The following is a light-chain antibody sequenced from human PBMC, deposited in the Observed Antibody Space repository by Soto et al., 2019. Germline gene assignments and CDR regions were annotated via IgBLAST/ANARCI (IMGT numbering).Light chain of an antibody. J-gene: IGLJ2*01. CDR1: KLGDKY. CDR2: QDE. CDR3: QAWDSSTVV. V-gene: IGLV3-1*01. Sequence: SYELTQPPSVSVSPGQTASITCSGDKLGDKYASWYQQKPGQSPVVVIYQDEKRPSGIPERFSGSNSGNTATLTISGTQAMDEADYYCQAWDSSTVVFGGGTKVTVL.